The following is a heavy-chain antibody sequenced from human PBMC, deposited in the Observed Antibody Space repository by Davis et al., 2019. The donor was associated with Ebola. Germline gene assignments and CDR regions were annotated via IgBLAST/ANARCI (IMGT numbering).Heavy chain of an antibody. V-gene: IGHV4-59*11. CDR2: IYYTGST. Sequence: MPSETLSLTCIVSGCSIGTHYWTWIRQPPGKGLEWFGYIYYTGSTNYNPSLKSRVTISVDTSKNQFPLRLSSVTAADTAVYYCARSLVGGYYYFDYWGQGTLVTVSS. CDR3: ARSLVGGYYYFDY. CDR1: GCSIGTHY. J-gene: IGHJ4*02. D-gene: IGHD3-22*01.